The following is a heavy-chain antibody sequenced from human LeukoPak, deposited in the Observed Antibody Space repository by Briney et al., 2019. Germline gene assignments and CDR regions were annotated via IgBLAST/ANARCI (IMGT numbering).Heavy chain of an antibody. Sequence: PGGSLRLSCAASGFTFSSYAMSWVRQAPGKGLDWVSTISGGGTYTYYADPVKGRFTISRDNSKNTLYLQMNSLRAEDTAVYYCAKGYSNPSHFVYWGQGAMVTVSS. D-gene: IGHD4-11*01. J-gene: IGHJ4*02. CDR2: ISGGGTYT. V-gene: IGHV3-23*01. CDR3: AKGYSNPSHFVY. CDR1: GFTFSSYA.